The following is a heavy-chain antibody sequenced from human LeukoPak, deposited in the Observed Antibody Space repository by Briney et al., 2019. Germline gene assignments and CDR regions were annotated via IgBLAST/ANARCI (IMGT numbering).Heavy chain of an antibody. CDR1: GYTLNELY. CDR3: ATSYYYESRGYYYAWFDP. J-gene: IGHJ5*02. Sequence: ASVNVSCKVSGYTLNELYMHWVRHAPGKGQEWMGDFDPDDRETIYAQKFHGRVTMSEATSTDTAYMELSSLRAEDTAVYYCATSYYYESRGYYYAWFDPWGQGTLVTVSS. D-gene: IGHD3-22*01. CDR2: FDPDDRET. V-gene: IGHV1-24*01.